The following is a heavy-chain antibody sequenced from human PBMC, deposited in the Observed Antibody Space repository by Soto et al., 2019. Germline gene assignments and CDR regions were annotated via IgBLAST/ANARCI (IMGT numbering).Heavy chain of an antibody. Sequence: QVQLVQSGAEVKKPGASVKVSCKASGYTFTSYDINWVRQATGQGLEWMGWMNPNSGNTGYAQKXXGXXTMTRNTSISTAYMELSSLRSEATAVYYCARERTGTPSMDVWGQGTTVTVSS. D-gene: IGHD1-1*01. CDR3: ARERTGTPSMDV. CDR1: GYTFTSYD. J-gene: IGHJ6*02. CDR2: MNPNSGNT. V-gene: IGHV1-8*01.